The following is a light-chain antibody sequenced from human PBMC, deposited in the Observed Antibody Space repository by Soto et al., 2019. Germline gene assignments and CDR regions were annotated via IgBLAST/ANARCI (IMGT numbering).Light chain of an antibody. CDR2: DVS. Sequence: QSALTQPASVSGSPGQSITISCAGTSSDVGGYTYVSWYQQHPGKAPKLMIYDVSNRPSGVSNRFSGSKSGNTASLTISGLQADDEADYYCNSYTSRSTPYVFGGGTKLTVL. V-gene: IGLV2-14*01. CDR1: SSDVGGYTY. J-gene: IGLJ1*01. CDR3: NSYTSRSTPYV.